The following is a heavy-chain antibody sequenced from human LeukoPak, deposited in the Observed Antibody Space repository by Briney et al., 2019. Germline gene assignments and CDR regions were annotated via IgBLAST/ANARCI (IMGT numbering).Heavy chain of an antibody. CDR3: AIFLGGDYSRA. CDR2: ISGSGGST. CDR1: GFTFSSYA. V-gene: IGHV3-23*01. Sequence: GGSLRLSCAASGFTFSSYAMSWVRQAPGKGLEWVSAISGSGGSTYYADSVKGRFTISRDNSKNTLYLQMNSLRAEDTAVYYCAIFLGGDYSRAWGQGTLVTVSS. D-gene: IGHD4-17*01. J-gene: IGHJ5*02.